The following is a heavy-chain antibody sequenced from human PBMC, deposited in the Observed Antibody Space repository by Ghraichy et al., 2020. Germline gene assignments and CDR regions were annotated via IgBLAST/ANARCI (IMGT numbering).Heavy chain of an antibody. J-gene: IGHJ4*02. V-gene: IGHV4-4*02. D-gene: IGHD4-23*01. CDR2: IFHSGST. Sequence: SETLSLTCAVSGGSIRSSEWWSWVRQPPGKGLEWIGEIFHSGSTNYNPSLVGRVTISLEKSKNQFSLNLSSVTAADTAMYYCARWGTTGVPFDHWGQGTLVTVSS. CDR1: GGSIRSSEW. CDR3: ARWGTTGVPFDH.